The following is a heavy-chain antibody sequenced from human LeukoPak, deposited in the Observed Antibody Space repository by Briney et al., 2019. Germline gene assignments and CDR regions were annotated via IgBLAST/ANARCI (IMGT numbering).Heavy chain of an antibody. V-gene: IGHV3-33*01. D-gene: IGHD6-19*01. CDR3: ARDDSSGWCSDY. J-gene: IGHJ4*02. CDR1: GFTFSSYG. Sequence: PGGPLRLSCAASGFTFSSYGMHGVRQAPGKGLGGAGIIRYDGRNKYYADSVKGRFTISRDNSKNTLYLQMNSLRAEDTAVYFCARDDSSGWCSDYWGQGTLVTVSS. CDR2: IRYDGRNK.